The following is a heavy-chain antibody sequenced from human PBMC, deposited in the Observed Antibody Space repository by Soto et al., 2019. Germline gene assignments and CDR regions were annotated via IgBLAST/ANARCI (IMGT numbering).Heavy chain of an antibody. CDR1: GGTFGSYT. Sequence: SVKVSCKASGGTFGSYTISWVRQAPVQGLERMGRIIPILGIANYAQKFQGRVTITADKSTSTAYMELSSLRSEDTAVYYCARVVDGHSAAFDIWGQGTMVTVSS. J-gene: IGHJ3*02. CDR2: IIPILGIA. V-gene: IGHV1-69*02. D-gene: IGHD2-21*01. CDR3: ARVVDGHSAAFDI.